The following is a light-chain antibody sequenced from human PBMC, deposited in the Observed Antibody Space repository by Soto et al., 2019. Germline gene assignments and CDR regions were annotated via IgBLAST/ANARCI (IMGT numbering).Light chain of an antibody. CDR3: QQYGSSGT. J-gene: IGKJ1*01. CDR2: VAS. CDR1: QSVSNNY. Sequence: EIVLTQSPGTLSLSPGERATLSCMASQSVSNNYLAWYQQKPGQAPRLLIYVASNRATGIPDRFSGSGSGTDFTLTISRLEPEDFAVYYCQQYGSSGTFGQGTKVDIK. V-gene: IGKV3-20*01.